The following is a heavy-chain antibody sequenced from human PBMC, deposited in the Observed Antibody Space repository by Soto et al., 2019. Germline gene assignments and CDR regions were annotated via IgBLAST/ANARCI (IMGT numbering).Heavy chain of an antibody. D-gene: IGHD2-2*01. CDR3: ARVQLSNISYRWLDP. Sequence: ASETLSLTCTVSGGSISGFYWSWIRQPAGKGLEWIGRIHSGGSTNYNPSLKSRVSMSVDTSQNQFSLKLTSVTAADTAVYYCARVQLSNISYRWLDPWGQGTLVTVYS. J-gene: IGHJ5*02. CDR2: IHSGGST. CDR1: GGSISGFY. V-gene: IGHV4-4*07.